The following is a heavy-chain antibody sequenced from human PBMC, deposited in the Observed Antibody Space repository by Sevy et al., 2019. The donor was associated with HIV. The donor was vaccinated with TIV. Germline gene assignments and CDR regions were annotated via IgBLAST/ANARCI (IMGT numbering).Heavy chain of an antibody. J-gene: IGHJ4*02. Sequence: GGSLRLSCAAPGFSFSSYGMHWVRQAPGKGLEWMSYIQYDGSNKDYADSVKGRFTISRDNSKNTLYLQMNSLRVEDRAVFYCVKEGGGEGGDHWGQGTLVTVSS. CDR3: VKEGGGEGGDH. CDR1: GFSFSSYG. V-gene: IGHV3-30*02. D-gene: IGHD2-21*01. CDR2: IQYDGSNK.